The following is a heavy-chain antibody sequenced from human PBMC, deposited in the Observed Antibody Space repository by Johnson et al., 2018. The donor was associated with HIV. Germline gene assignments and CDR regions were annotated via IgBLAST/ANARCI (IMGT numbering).Heavy chain of an antibody. D-gene: IGHD3-22*01. Sequence: VQLVESGGGVVRPGGSLRLSCAASGFTFDDYGMNWVRQVPGQGLEWVSGIDWNGGSTGYADSVKGRFTISRDNAKNSLYLQMNSLRAEDTALYYCAAYYDSSGYPRFGDAFDIWGQGTMVTVS. CDR1: GFTFDDYG. CDR2: IDWNGGST. CDR3: AAYYDSSGYPRFGDAFDI. J-gene: IGHJ3*02. V-gene: IGHV3-20*04.